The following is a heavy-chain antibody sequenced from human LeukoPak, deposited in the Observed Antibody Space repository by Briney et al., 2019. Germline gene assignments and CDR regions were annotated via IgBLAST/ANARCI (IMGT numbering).Heavy chain of an antibody. CDR2: IYYSGST. V-gene: IGHV4-59*01. D-gene: IGHD4-17*01. Sequence: SETLSLTCIVSGGSISRSYWGWIRQPPGKGLEWIGSIYYSGSTNYNPSLKSRVTISVDTSKNQFSLKLSSVTAADTAVYYCARDLSPTAAFDIWGQGTMVTVSS. CDR1: GGSISRSY. CDR3: ARDLSPTAAFDI. J-gene: IGHJ3*02.